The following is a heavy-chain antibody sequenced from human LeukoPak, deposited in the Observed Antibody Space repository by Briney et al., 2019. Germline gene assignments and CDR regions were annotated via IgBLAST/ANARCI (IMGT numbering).Heavy chain of an antibody. D-gene: IGHD2-15*01. CDR3: ARGPYCSGGSCYFGSSYYYYYGMDV. Sequence: SQTLSLTCTVSGGSISSGGYYWSWIRQHPGKGLEWIGYIYYSGSTYYNPSLKSRVTISVDTSKNQFSLKLSSVTAADTAVYYCARGPYCSGGSCYFGSSYYYYYGMDVWGKGTTVTVSS. V-gene: IGHV4-31*03. J-gene: IGHJ6*04. CDR1: GGSISSGGYY. CDR2: IYYSGST.